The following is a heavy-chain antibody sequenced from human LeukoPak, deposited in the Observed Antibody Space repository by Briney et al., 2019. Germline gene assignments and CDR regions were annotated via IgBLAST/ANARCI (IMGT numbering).Heavy chain of an antibody. V-gene: IGHV1-69*13. Sequence: SVKVSCKASGGTFSSYAISWVRQAPGQGLEWMGGIIPIFGTANYAQKFQGRVTITADESTSTAYMELSSLRSVDTAVYYCARVWGTVDILTGYSNIDFNDYWGQGTLVTISS. CDR1: GGTFSSYA. CDR2: IIPIFGTA. CDR3: ARVWGTVDILTGYSNIDFNDY. J-gene: IGHJ4*02. D-gene: IGHD3-9*01.